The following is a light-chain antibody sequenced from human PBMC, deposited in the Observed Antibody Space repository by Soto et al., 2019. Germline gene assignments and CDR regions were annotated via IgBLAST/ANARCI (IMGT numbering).Light chain of an antibody. CDR3: QQSDNWLT. CDR1: QSVSSY. V-gene: IGKV3-15*01. Sequence: EIVLTQSPATLSLSPGERATLSCRASQSVSSYLAWYQQKPGQASRLLIYGASTRATGIPARFSGSGSGTEFTLTIRSLQSEDFAVYYCQQSDNWLTFGGGTKVDIK. J-gene: IGKJ4*01. CDR2: GAS.